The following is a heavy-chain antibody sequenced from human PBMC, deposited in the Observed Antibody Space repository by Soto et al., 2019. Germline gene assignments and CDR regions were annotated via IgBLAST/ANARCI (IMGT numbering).Heavy chain of an antibody. CDR3: ARASFGYYYGRGAFDI. J-gene: IGHJ3*02. D-gene: IGHD3-10*02. Sequence: PGGSLRLSCAASGFTFSSYGMHWVRQAPGKGLEGVAVIWYDGSNKYYADSVKGRFTISRDNSKNTLYLQMNSLRAEDTAVYYCARASFGYYYGRGAFDIWGQGTMVTVSS. V-gene: IGHV3-33*01. CDR1: GFTFSSYG. CDR2: IWYDGSNK.